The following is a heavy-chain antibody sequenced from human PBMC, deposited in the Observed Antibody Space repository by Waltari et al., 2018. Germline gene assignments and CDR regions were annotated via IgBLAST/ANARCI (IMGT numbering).Heavy chain of an antibody. Sequence: EVQLLESGGGLVQPGGSLRLSCAASGFTFRSYATSWVRQAPGRGVEWVSAISGSGGSTYYADSVKGRFTISRDNSKNTLYLQMNSLRAEDTAVYYCAKGFHEASFDYWGQGTLVTVSS. CDR1: GFTFRSYA. CDR3: AKGFHEASFDY. CDR2: ISGSGGST. V-gene: IGHV3-23*01. J-gene: IGHJ4*02.